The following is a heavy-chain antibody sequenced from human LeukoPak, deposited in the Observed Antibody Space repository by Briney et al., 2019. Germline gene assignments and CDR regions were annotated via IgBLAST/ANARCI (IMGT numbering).Heavy chain of an antibody. J-gene: IGHJ4*02. D-gene: IGHD3-10*01. V-gene: IGHV1-2*02. CDR2: IHPRSGET. CDR1: GYSFTAFD. Sequence: ASVKVSFKSSGYSFTAFDIHWVRQAPGQGLEGMGWIHPRSGETNYAYKFRGRVTMTRDTSISTAYMDLGSLGSDDPAVYYCARDGEYGTGSYYRGCFDYWGQGILVTVSS. CDR3: ARDGEYGTGSYYRGCFDY.